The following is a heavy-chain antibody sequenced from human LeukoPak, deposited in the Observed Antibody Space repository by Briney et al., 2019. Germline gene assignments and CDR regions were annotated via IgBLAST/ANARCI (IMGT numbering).Heavy chain of an antibody. CDR3: ARTGYNFEWDRPSFGDAFDF. V-gene: IGHV3-21*01. Sequence: TSETLSLTRTVSGGSISSYYWSWIRQPPGKGLEWVASISGRSPYIYYADSLKGRFTISRDNAKNSLYLEMNSLRAEDTAVYYCARTGYNFEWDRPSFGDAFDFWGPGTMVTVSS. CDR1: GGSISSYY. CDR2: ISGRSPYI. D-gene: IGHD3-9*01. J-gene: IGHJ3*01.